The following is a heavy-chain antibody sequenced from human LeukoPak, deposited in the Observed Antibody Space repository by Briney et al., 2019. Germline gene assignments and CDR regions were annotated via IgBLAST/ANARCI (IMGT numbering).Heavy chain of an antibody. J-gene: IGHJ4*02. D-gene: IGHD3-9*01. CDR3: ARDHYDILTGSRYFDY. Sequence: GGSLRLSCTASGFTFSSFGMHWVRQAPGKGPEWVAVITDTTGDKHYADSVKGRFTISRDNSKNTLFLQMNSLRTEDTAVYYCARDHYDILTGSRYFDYWGQGTLVTVSS. CDR2: ITDTTGDK. V-gene: IGHV3-30*03. CDR1: GFTFSSFG.